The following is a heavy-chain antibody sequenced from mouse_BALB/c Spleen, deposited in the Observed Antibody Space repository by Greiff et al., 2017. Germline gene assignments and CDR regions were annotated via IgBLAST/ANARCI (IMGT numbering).Heavy chain of an antibody. CDR3: ARWMPGLRRGAMDY. J-gene: IGHJ4*01. D-gene: IGHD2-2*01. CDR2: ISYSGST. V-gene: IGHV3-2*02. CDR1: GYSITSDYA. Sequence: VQLKESGPGLVKPSQSLSLTCTVTGYSITSDYAWNWIRQFPGNKLEWMGYISYSGSTSYNPSLKSRISITRDTSKNQFFLQLNSVTTEDTATYYCARWMPGLRRGAMDYWGQGTSVTVSS.